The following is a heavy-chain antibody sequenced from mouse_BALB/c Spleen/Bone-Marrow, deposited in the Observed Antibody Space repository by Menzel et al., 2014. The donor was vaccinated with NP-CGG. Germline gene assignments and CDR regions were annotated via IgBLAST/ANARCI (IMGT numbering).Heavy chain of an antibody. CDR1: GYTFTDYN. J-gene: IGHJ2*01. Sequence: EVKLVESGPELVKPGASVKISCKASGYTFTDYNMHWVKQSHGQSLEWIGYIYPYNGGTGYTQKFKSKATLTVDNSSSTAYMERSSLTSEDSAVYYSARVGRDYWGQGTTLTVSS. V-gene: IGHV1S29*02. CDR2: IYPYNGGT. CDR3: ARVGRDY. D-gene: IGHD4-1*01.